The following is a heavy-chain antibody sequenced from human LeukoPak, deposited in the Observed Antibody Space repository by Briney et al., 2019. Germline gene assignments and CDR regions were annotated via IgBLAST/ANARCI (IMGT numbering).Heavy chain of an antibody. V-gene: IGHV4-39*01. CDR2: IYYTGSI. J-gene: IGHJ3*02. Sequence: SETLSLTCTVSGGSISTSSFYWGWIRQPPGKGLEWIGSIYYTGSIYYNPSLKSRVTISVDTSKNQFSLKLSSLTAADTAVYYCARRPFNWGSGDAFDIWGQGKMVTVSS. CDR1: GGSISTSSFY. D-gene: IGHD7-27*01. CDR3: ARRPFNWGSGDAFDI.